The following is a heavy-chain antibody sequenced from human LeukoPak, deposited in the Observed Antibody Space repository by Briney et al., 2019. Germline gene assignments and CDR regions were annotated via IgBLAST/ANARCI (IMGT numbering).Heavy chain of an antibody. D-gene: IGHD3-3*01. CDR2: IYTSGST. J-gene: IGHJ5*02. CDR1: GGSISGYY. CDR3: ARTYYDFWSGYYIRWFDP. V-gene: IGHV4-4*07. Sequence: SETLSLTCTVSGGSISGYYWSWIRQPAGKGLEWIGRIYTSGSTNYNPSLKSRVTISVDTSKNQFSLKLSSVTAADTAVYYCARTYYDFWSGYYIRWFDPWGQGTLVTVSS.